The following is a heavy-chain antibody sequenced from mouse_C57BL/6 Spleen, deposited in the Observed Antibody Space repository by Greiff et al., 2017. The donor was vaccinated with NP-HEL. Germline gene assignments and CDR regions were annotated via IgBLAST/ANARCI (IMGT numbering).Heavy chain of an antibody. J-gene: IGHJ4*01. CDR1: GFSLSTSGMG. D-gene: IGHD1-1*01. Sequence: QVTLKVSGPGILQSSQTLSLTCSFSGFSLSTSGMGVSWIRQPSGQGLEWLAHIYWDDDKRYNPFLKSRLTISKDTSRNQVFLKSTSVDTADTATYYCARSYVTTVVANAMDDWGQGTSVTVAS. CDR3: ARSYVTTVVANAMDD. V-gene: IGHV8-12*01. CDR2: IYWDDDK.